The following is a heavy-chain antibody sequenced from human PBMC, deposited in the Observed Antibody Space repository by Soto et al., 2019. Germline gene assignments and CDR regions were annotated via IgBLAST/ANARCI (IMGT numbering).Heavy chain of an antibody. J-gene: IGHJ4*02. CDR3: ARKGVAFDY. Sequence: GGSLRLSCAASGFTFSSYSMNWVRQAPGKGLEWISYISTTSSSIYYADSVKGRFTISRDNAKNSLFLQMNSLRDEDTAVYYCARKGVAFDYWGQGAMVTVYS. CDR1: GFTFSSYS. CDR2: ISTTSSSI. D-gene: IGHD3-3*01. V-gene: IGHV3-48*02.